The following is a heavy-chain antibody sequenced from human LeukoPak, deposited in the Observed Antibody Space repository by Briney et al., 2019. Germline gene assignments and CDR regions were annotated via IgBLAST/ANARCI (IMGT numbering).Heavy chain of an antibody. J-gene: IGHJ4*02. V-gene: IGHV4-4*07. D-gene: IGHD3-22*01. CDR3: ARHLLSSGYYSLFDY. Sequence: SETLSLTCTVSGGPISSYYWGWIRQPAGKGLEWIGRIYASGSTNYNPSLKSRVTISVDKSKNQFSLRLSSVTAADTAVYYCARHLLSSGYYSLFDYWGQGTLVTVSS. CDR2: IYASGST. CDR1: GGPISSYY.